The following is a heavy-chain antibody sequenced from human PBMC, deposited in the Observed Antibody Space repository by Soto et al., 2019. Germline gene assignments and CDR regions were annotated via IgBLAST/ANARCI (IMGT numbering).Heavy chain of an antibody. CDR2: ISSSGTYI. CDR1: GFTFNDYS. Sequence: GVLRLSCEASGFTFNDYSMDWVRQAPEKGLEWVSSISSSGTYIYYADSVKGRFAISRDNANNVMYLQMDTLRAEDTAVYYCVRAGHVFDVHYYGMDLWGQGTTVTVSS. CDR3: VRAGHVFDVHYYGMDL. D-gene: IGHD3-10*01. J-gene: IGHJ6*02. V-gene: IGHV3-21*01.